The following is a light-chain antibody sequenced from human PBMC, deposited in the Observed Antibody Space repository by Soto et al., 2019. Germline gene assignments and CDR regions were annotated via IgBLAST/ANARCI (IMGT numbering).Light chain of an antibody. CDR1: TSNLGSNA. V-gene: IGLV1-44*01. J-gene: IGLJ2*01. CDR3: AAWNDSLSAVV. Sequence: HSVLTQTPPASGTPGQGVTLSCSGSTSNLGSNAVNWYQQLPGTAPKLLIYGNNQRPSGVPDRFSGSKSGTSASLAISGLQSEDEADYYCAAWNDSLSAVVFGGGTKLTVL. CDR2: GNN.